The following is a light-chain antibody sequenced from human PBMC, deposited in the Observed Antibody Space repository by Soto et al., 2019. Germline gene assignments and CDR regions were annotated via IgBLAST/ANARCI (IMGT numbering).Light chain of an antibody. CDR2: DVS. CDR3: SSYTSSSTLV. V-gene: IGLV2-14*01. Sequence: QSAPTQPASVSGSPGQSSTISCTGTSSDVGGYNYVSWYQQHPGKAPKLMIYDVSNRPSGVSNRFSGSKSGNTASLTISGLQAEDEADYYCSSYTSSSTLVFGTGTKLTVL. CDR1: SSDVGGYNY. J-gene: IGLJ1*01.